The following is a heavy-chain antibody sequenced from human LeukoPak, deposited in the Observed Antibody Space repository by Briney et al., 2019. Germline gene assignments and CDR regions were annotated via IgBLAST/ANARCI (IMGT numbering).Heavy chain of an antibody. J-gene: IGHJ6*02. V-gene: IGHV1-46*01. CDR1: GYTFTSYC. Sequence: ASVKVSCKASGYTFTSYCMHWVRQAPGQGLEWMGIINPSGGSTSYAQKFQGRVTMTRDTSTSTVYMELSSLRSEDTAVYYCAAGGYSYAPLYYYYYGMDVWGQGTTVTVSS. CDR3: AAGGYSYAPLYYYYYGMDV. D-gene: IGHD5-18*01. CDR2: INPSGGST.